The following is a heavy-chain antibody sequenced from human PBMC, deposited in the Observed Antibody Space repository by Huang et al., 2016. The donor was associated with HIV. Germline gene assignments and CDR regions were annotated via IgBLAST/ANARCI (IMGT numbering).Heavy chain of an antibody. D-gene: IGHD3-16*01. J-gene: IGHJ3*02. V-gene: IGHV4-34*01. Sequence: QVRLHQWGTGLVRSSATLSLTCAVYGGPLSGHYWSWVRLPPGVSLGWLGEFNQRGSANYNPSLMRRLAMSIDTSKKQFSLKLGSVTAADTALYYCARSLMGEDPFDIWGQGTLVTVSS. CDR1: GGPLSGHY. CDR3: ARSLMGEDPFDI. CDR2: FNQRGSA.